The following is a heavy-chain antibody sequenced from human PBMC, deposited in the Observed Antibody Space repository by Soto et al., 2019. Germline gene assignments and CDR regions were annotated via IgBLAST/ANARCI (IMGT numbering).Heavy chain of an antibody. Sequence: VGSLRLSCAASGFTFSNYDMSWVRQAPGKGLEWVSAISVSGDTTYYADSVKGRFTISRDNSKNTLYLQMNTLRAEDTAVYYCAKNRNTGVAGTSCWFGPWGQGTLVTVSS. J-gene: IGHJ5*02. CDR2: ISVSGDTT. V-gene: IGHV3-23*01. D-gene: IGHD6-19*01. CDR1: GFTFSNYD. CDR3: AKNRNTGVAGTSCWFGP.